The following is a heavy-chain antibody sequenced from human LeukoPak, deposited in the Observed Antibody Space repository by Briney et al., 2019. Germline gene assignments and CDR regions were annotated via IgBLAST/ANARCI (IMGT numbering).Heavy chain of an antibody. V-gene: IGHV3-43*02. CDR3: AKVRPGPFDY. Sequence: PGGSLRLSCAASGFSFDDYAMHWVRQAPGKGLEWVSLISGDGGNTYFADSVKGRFTISRDNSKNSLYLQMNSLRTEDTALYYCAKVRPGPFDYWGQGTLVTVSS. CDR2: ISGDGGNT. J-gene: IGHJ4*02. CDR1: GFSFDDYA. D-gene: IGHD2-8*02.